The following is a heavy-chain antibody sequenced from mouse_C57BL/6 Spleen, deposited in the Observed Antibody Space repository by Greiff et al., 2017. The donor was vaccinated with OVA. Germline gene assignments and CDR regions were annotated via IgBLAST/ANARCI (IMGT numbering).Heavy chain of an antibody. CDR1: GYSITSGYD. CDR2: ISYSGST. D-gene: IGHD1-1*01. CDR3: ARGGYYGSRGYFDY. Sequence: EVMLVESGPGMVKPSQSLSLTCTVTGYSITSGYDWHWIRHFPGNKLEWMGYISYSGSTNYNPSLKSRISITHDTSKNHFFLKLNSVTTEDTATYYCARGGYYGSRGYFDYWGQGTTLTVSS. V-gene: IGHV3-1*01. J-gene: IGHJ2*01.